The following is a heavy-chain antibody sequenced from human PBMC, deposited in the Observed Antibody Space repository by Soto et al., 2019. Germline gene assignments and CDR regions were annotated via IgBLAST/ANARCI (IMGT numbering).Heavy chain of an antibody. CDR2: IYYSGST. CDR1: GGSISSYY. CDR3: ARGPLIAARRGGGMDV. Sequence: TLSLTCTVSGGSISSYYWSWIRQPPGKGLEWIGYIYYSGSTNYNPSLKSRVTISVDTSKNQFSLKLSSVTAADTAVYYCARGPLIAARRGGGMDVWGQGTTVTVSS. D-gene: IGHD6-6*01. J-gene: IGHJ6*02. V-gene: IGHV4-59*01.